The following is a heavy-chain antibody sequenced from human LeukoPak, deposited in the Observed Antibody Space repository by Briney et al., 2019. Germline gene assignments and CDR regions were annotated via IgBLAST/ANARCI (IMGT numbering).Heavy chain of an antibody. CDR2: INNSGST. CDR1: GGSFSGYY. CDR3: ARGRRLLLNAFDI. J-gene: IGHJ3*02. D-gene: IGHD3-22*01. Sequence: SETLSLTCAVYGGSFSGYYWSWIRQPPGKGLEWIGEINNSGSTNYNPSLKSRVTISVDTSKNQFSLKLSSVTAADTAVYYCARGRRLLLNAFDIWGQGTMVTVSS. V-gene: IGHV4-34*01.